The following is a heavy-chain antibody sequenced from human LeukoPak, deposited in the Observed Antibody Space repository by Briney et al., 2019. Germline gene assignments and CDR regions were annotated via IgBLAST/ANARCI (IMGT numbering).Heavy chain of an antibody. V-gene: IGHV3-23*01. D-gene: IGHD3-22*01. J-gene: IGHJ4*02. CDR1: GFIFSNYA. Sequence: GGSLRLSCAASGFIFSNYAMNWVRQAPGKGLEWVSTITGSGGYTYYADSVKGRFTISRDNSKNTLFLRMNSLRAEDTAVYFCAKQSLYDSSGHFHYWGQGTLVTVSS. CDR3: AKQSLYDSSGHFHY. CDR2: ITGSGGYT.